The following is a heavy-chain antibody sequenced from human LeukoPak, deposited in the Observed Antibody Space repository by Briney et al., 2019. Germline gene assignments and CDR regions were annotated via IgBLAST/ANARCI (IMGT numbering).Heavy chain of an antibody. D-gene: IGHD4-17*01. CDR1: GFTLSSYS. J-gene: IGHJ4*02. V-gene: IGHV3-21*01. Sequence: GGSLRLSCAASGFTLSSYSMNWVRQAPGKGLEWVSSISSSSSYIYYADSLKGRSTISRDNAKNSLYLQMNSLRAEDTAVYYCARDPGYGDTYYFDYWGQGTLVTVSS. CDR3: ARDPGYGDTYYFDY. CDR2: ISSSSSYI.